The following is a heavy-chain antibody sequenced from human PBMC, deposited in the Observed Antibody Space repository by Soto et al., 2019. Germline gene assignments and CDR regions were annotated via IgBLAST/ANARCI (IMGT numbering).Heavy chain of an antibody. CDR3: ARGDGSVTAGYYYYGMDV. CDR1: GGSISSYY. V-gene: IGHV4-59*01. Sequence: SETLSLTCTVSGGSISSYYWSWIRQPPGKGLEWIAYIYYSGSTNYNPSLKSRVTISVDTSKNQFSLKLSSVTAADTAVYYCARGDGSVTAGYYYYGMDVWGQGTTVTVSS. J-gene: IGHJ6*02. D-gene: IGHD1-26*01. CDR2: IYYSGST.